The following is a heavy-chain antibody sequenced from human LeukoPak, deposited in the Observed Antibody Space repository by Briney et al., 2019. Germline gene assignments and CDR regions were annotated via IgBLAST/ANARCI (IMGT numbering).Heavy chain of an antibody. D-gene: IGHD1-26*01. Sequence: SGGSLRLSCAASGFTFSSYVMNWVRQAPGKGLEWVSAISGSGGSTYYADSVKGRFTISRDNSKNTLYLQMNSLRAEDTAVYYCARGGSYLSAFDIWGQGTMVTVSS. CDR3: ARGGSYLSAFDI. CDR2: ISGSGGST. J-gene: IGHJ3*02. V-gene: IGHV3-23*01. CDR1: GFTFSSYV.